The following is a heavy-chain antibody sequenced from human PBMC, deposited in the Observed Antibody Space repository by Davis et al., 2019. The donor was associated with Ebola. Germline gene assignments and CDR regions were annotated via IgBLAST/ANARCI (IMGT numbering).Heavy chain of an antibody. CDR1: GFTFSSYA. CDR2: ISGSGVST. CDR3: ARGVNYFDY. D-gene: IGHD3-10*01. J-gene: IGHJ4*02. Sequence: GESLKISCAASGFTFSSYAMTWVRQAPGKGLEWVSAISGSGVSTYYADSVKGRFTISRDNSKNTLYLQMNSLRAEDTAVYYCARGVNYFDYWGQGTLVTVSS. V-gene: IGHV3-23*01.